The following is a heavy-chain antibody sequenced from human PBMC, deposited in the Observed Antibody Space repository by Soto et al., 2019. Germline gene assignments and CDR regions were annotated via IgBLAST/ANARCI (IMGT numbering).Heavy chain of an antibody. CDR2: IYWNDDK. Sequence: QITLKESGPTLVKPTQTLTLTCTFSGFSLSTSGVGVGWIRQPPGKALEWLALIYWNDDKRYSPSLKSRLTITKDTPKNQVVLKMTNMDPVDTATYYCAHRAGSGYSYGFKNWYFDLWGRGTLVTVSS. D-gene: IGHD5-18*01. CDR1: GFSLSTSGVG. J-gene: IGHJ2*01. CDR3: AHRAGSGYSYGFKNWYFDL. V-gene: IGHV2-5*01.